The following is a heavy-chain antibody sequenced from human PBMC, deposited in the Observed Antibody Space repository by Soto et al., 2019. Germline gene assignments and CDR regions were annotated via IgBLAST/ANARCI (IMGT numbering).Heavy chain of an antibody. CDR2: IYHSGST. V-gene: IGHV4-4*02. J-gene: IGHJ4*02. D-gene: IGHD2-2*01. CDR1: GGSISSSNW. CDR3: AREPIVVVPAATPY. Sequence: PSETLSLTCAVSGGSISSSNWWSWVRQPPGKGLEWIGEIYHSGSTNYNPSLKSRVTISVDKSKNQFSLKLSSVTAADTAVYYCAREPIVVVPAATPYWGQGTLVTVSS.